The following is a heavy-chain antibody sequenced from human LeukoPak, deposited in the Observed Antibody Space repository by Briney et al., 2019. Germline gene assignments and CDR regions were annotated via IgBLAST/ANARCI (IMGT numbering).Heavy chain of an antibody. J-gene: IGHJ4*02. CDR3: ARGGRKYSYGAYYFDY. Sequence: NPSETLSLTCSVSGYSISSGYYWGWIRQPPGKGLEWIGSIYHSGNTYYNPSLKSRVTMSVDTSKNQFSLKLSSVTAADTAVYYCARGGRKYSYGAYYFDYWGQGTLVTVSS. CDR1: GYSISSGYY. D-gene: IGHD5-18*01. CDR2: IYHSGNT. V-gene: IGHV4-38-2*02.